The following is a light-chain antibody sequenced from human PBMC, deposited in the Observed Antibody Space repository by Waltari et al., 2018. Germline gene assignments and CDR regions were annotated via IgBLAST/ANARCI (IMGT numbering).Light chain of an antibody. Sequence: SYDLTQPPSVSVSPGQTARITCSGDNWGNKYASWYQQRPGQSPILVIYQDDKRPSGIPERFSGSSSGDTATLTISGTQAVDEADYYCQTWGSGAVVFGGGTKVTVL. CDR1: NWGNKY. J-gene: IGLJ3*02. CDR3: QTWGSGAVV. CDR2: QDD. V-gene: IGLV3-1*01.